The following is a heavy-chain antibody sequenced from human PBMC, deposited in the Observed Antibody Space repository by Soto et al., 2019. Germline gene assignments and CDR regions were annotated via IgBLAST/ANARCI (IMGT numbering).Heavy chain of an antibody. V-gene: IGHV3-7*01. CDR2: IKQDGSEK. Sequence: GGSLRLSCAASGFTFSSYWMSWVRQAPGKGLEWVANIKQDGSEKYYVDSLKGRFTISRDNAKNSLYLQMNSLRAEDTAVYYCARDMNGGSPRDYMDVWGKGTTVTVSS. CDR1: GFTFSSYW. J-gene: IGHJ6*03. CDR3: ARDMNGGSPRDYMDV. D-gene: IGHD2-15*01.